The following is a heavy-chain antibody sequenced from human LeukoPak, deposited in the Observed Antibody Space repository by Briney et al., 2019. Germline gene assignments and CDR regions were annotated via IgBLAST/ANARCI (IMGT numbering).Heavy chain of an antibody. Sequence: SETLSLTCTVSGGSISSGGYYWSWIRQHPGKGLEWIGYIYYSGSTYYNPSRTSRVTISVDTSKNQFSLKLSSVTAADTAVYYCARSWIQLWLLDYWGQGTLVTVSS. CDR1: GGSISSGGYY. CDR3: ARSWIQLWLLDY. CDR2: IYYSGST. V-gene: IGHV4-31*03. D-gene: IGHD5-18*01. J-gene: IGHJ4*02.